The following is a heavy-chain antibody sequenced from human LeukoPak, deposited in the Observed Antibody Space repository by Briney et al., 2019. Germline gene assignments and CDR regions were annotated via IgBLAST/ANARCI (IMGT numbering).Heavy chain of an antibody. CDR2: IIPILGIA. D-gene: IGHD5-12*01. J-gene: IGHJ4*02. CDR3: ARHPAYEGVDY. CDR1: GGTFSSYA. Sequence: GASVKVSCTASGGTFSSYAISWVRQAPGQGLEWMGRIIPILGIANYAQKFQGRVTITADKSTSTAYMELSSLRSEDTAVYYCARHPAYEGVDYWGQGTLVTVSS. V-gene: IGHV1-69*04.